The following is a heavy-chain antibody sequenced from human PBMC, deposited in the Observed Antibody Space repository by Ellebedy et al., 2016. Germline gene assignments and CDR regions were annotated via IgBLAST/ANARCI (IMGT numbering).Heavy chain of an antibody. CDR3: ARRIAARPDYYYAMDV. J-gene: IGHJ6*02. CDR2: IWYDGSNK. D-gene: IGHD6-6*01. Sequence: GGSLRPSCVAPGFTFRSYGMHWARQAPGKGLEWVAVIWYDGSNKYYGDSVKARFTISRDNSTNPLYLQMNSLRAEDTAVYYCARRIAARPDYYYAMDVWGQGTTVTVAS. CDR1: GFTFRSYG. V-gene: IGHV3-33*01.